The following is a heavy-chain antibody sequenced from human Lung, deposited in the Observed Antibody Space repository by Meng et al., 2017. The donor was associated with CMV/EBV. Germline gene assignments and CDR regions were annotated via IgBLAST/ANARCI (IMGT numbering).Heavy chain of an antibody. CDR3: ASDWRTGYTHSMDV. D-gene: IGHD5-24*01. V-gene: IGHV3-7*01. J-gene: IGHJ6*02. CDR2: INPGGSEK. CDR1: GFTFSSYK. Sequence: ESXKISXAASGFTFSSYKMSWVRQAPGKGLEWAATINPGGSEKYYVESLKGRFTISRDNAKDSLFLQMDSLRAEDTAMYFCASDWRTGYTHSMDVWGQGXTVTVSS.